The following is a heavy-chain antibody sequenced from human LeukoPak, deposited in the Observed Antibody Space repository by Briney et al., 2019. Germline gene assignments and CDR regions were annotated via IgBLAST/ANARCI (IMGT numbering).Heavy chain of an antibody. V-gene: IGHV3-30*02. J-gene: IGHJ5*02. CDR2: IRYDGSNK. Sequence: GGSLRLSCAASGFTFSSYEMNWVRQAPGKGLEWVAFIRYDGSNKYYADSVKGRFTIPRDNSKNTLYLQMNSLRAEDTAVYYCASQSYARFDPWGQGTLVTVSS. CDR3: ASQSYARFDP. D-gene: IGHD3-16*01. CDR1: GFTFSSYE.